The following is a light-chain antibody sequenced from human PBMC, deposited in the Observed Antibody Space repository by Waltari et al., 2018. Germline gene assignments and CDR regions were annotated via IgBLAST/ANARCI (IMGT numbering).Light chain of an antibody. J-gene: IGKJ3*01. CDR3: QQYNQWPPIT. V-gene: IGKV3-15*01. CDR1: QSVGSD. CDR2: GAS. Sequence: DTVVTQSPDTLSVSPGERVTLSCRASQSVGSDLAWYQQKPGQAPRLLLYGASTRATGIPARFSGSGSGTEFTLTISSLQSEDLGVYYCQQYNQWPPITFGPGTKVEVK.